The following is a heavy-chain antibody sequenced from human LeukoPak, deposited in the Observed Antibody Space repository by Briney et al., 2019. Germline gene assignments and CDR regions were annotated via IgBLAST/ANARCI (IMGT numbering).Heavy chain of an antibody. V-gene: IGHV4-59*01. CDR1: GASISIYY. CDR2: IYYSGST. Sequence: PSQTLSLTCTVPGASISIYYWSWIRQPPGKGLEWIGYIYYSGSTKYNPSLKSRVTISVDTSKSQFSLKVSSVTAEDTAVYYRASGPYPAAGTDHQSDYWGQGTLVTVSS. D-gene: IGHD6-13*01. CDR3: ASGPYPAAGTDHQSDY. J-gene: IGHJ4*02.